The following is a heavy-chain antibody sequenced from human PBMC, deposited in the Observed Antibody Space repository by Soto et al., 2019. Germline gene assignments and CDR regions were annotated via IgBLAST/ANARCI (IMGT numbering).Heavy chain of an antibody. CDR2: INPNGGST. V-gene: IGHV1-46*03. CDR3: ARVPYSTTMVRGVIHVYFDY. D-gene: IGHD3-10*01. CDR1: GYTFTSYY. Sequence: QVQLVQSGAEVKKPGASMKVSCKASGYTFTSYYMHWVRQAPGQGLEWMGIINPNGGSTSYAQKFQGRVTMTRDTSTSTVYMELSSLRSEDTAVYYCARVPYSTTMVRGVIHVYFDYWGQGTLVTVSS. J-gene: IGHJ4*02.